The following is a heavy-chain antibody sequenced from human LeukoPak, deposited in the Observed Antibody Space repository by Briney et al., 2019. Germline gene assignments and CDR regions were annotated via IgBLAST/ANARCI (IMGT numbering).Heavy chain of an antibody. D-gene: IGHD6-13*01. CDR3: ARRLQQLAQNSYYYYGMDV. V-gene: IGHV5-51*01. CDR1: GYSFPSYW. J-gene: IGHJ6*02. CDR2: IYPGDSDT. Sequence: KVGESLKISCMGSGYSFPSYWIGWVRQMPGKGLEWLGIIYPGDSDTRYSPSFQGQVTISADKSISTASLQWSSLKASDTAMYYCARRLQQLAQNSYYYYGMDVWGQGTTVTVSS.